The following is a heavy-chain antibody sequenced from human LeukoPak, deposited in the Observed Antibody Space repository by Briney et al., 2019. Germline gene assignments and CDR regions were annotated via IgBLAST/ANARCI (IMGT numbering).Heavy chain of an antibody. CDR2: IYLNDDK. J-gene: IGHJ4*02. Sequence: SGPTLVKPTQTLTLTCTFSGFSLSTSGVGVGWIRQPPGKALEWLALIYLNDDKGYSPSLKSRLTITKDHSKNQVVLTMTNMDPVDTATYYCAHTTTVVTVDFWGQGTLVTVSS. D-gene: IGHD4-23*01. V-gene: IGHV2-5*01. CDR1: GFSLSTSGVG. CDR3: AHTTTVVTVDF.